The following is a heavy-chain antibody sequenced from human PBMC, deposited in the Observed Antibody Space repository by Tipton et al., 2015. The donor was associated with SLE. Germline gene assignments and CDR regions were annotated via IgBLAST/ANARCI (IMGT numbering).Heavy chain of an antibody. CDR1: GGSLTSTNSY. CDR2: IYYSGST. CDR3: ARGGSRGFDY. Sequence: TLSLTCTVSGGSLTSTNSYWDWIRQPPGKGLEWIGYIYYSGSTNYNPSLKSRVTISVDTSKNQFSLKLSSVTAADTAVYYCARGGSRGFDYWGQGTLVTVSS. D-gene: IGHD3-10*01. J-gene: IGHJ4*02. V-gene: IGHV4-61*01.